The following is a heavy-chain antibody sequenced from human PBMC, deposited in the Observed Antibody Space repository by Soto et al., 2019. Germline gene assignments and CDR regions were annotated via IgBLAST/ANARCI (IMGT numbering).Heavy chain of an antibody. CDR3: AKRCLRGGYSYGMDV. Sequence: GGSLRLSCAASGFTFSSYAMSWVRQAPGKGLEWVSAISGSGGSTYYADSVKGRFTISRDNSKNTLYLQMNSLRAEDTAVYYCAKRCLRGGYSYGMDVWGQGTTVTVSS. D-gene: IGHD5-12*01. CDR1: GFTFSSYA. V-gene: IGHV3-23*01. J-gene: IGHJ6*02. CDR2: ISGSGGST.